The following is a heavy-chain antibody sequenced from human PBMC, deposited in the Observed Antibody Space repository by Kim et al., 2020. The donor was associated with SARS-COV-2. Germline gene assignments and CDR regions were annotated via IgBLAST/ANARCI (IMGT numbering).Heavy chain of an antibody. V-gene: IGHV4-4*02. CDR3: ARDLEYSYGFDY. D-gene: IGHD5-18*01. J-gene: IGHJ4*02. Sequence: SETLSLTCAVSGGSISSSNWWSWVRQPPGKGLEWIGEIYHSGSTNYNPSLNSRVTISVDKSKNQFSLKLSSVTAADTAVYYCARDLEYSYGFDYWGQGTLVTVSS. CDR1: GGSISSSNW. CDR2: IYHSGST.